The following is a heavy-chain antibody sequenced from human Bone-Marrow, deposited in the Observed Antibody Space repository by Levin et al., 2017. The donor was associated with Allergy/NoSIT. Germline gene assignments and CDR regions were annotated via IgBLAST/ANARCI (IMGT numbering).Heavy chain of an antibody. CDR2: IYPGDSET. CDR3: VRTPPYCGTTCYIYLYFDL. CDR1: GYTFTSHW. J-gene: IGHJ2*01. D-gene: IGHD2/OR15-2a*01. V-gene: IGHV5-51*01. Sequence: GESLKISCKGSGYTFTSHWIAWLRQMPGKGPELVGIIYPGDSETRYSPPFQGQVTISADESISTAYLQWRSLKVSDTATYYCVRTPPYCGTTCYIYLYFDLWGRGTQVTVSS.